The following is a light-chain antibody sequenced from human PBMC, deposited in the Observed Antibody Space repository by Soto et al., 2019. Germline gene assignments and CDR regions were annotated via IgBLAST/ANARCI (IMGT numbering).Light chain of an antibody. V-gene: IGKV3-15*01. CDR1: QRISGT. J-gene: IGKJ1*01. CDR2: GAF. Sequence: EIVLTQSPDTLSLSPGGRSTLSCRARQRISGTLAWYQQKPGQAPRLLIYGAFTRATGFPARFSGSGSGTDLTLTITSLQSEDFAVYYCQQYDNWPWTFGQGTKVDIK. CDR3: QQYDNWPWT.